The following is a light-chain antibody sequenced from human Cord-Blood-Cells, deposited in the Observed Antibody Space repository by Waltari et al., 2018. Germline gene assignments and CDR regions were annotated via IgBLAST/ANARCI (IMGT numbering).Light chain of an antibody. CDR2: EVS. J-gene: IGLJ3*02. CDR3: SSYTSSSNWV. Sequence: QSALTQPASVSGSPGPSITISCTGTSSDVGGYNYVSWYQQHPGTAPKLMIYEVSNRPSGVSNRFSGSKSGNTASLTISGLQAEDEADYYCSSYTSSSNWVFGGGTKLTVL. V-gene: IGLV2-14*01. CDR1: SSDVGGYNY.